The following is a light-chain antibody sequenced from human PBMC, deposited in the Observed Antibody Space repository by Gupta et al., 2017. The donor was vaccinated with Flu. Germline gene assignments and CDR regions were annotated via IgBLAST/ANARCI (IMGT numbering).Light chain of an antibody. J-gene: IGKJ2*01. V-gene: IGKV4-1*01. CDR1: QSVFYSPTNKNY. Sequence: DIVMTQPPDPLAWSLGERAPINCKASQSVFYSPTNKNYLAWYQQKPGQPPKLLIYWASARPSGVPDRFSGSGSGTDFTLTISSLQAEDVAVYYCQQYFITPYTFGQGTKLEIK. CDR3: QQYFITPYT. CDR2: WAS.